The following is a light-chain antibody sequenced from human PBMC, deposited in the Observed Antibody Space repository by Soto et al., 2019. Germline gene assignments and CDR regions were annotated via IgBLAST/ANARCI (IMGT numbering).Light chain of an antibody. CDR1: QSISSW. J-gene: IGKJ1*01. Sequence: DIQMTQSPSTLSASVGDRVNITCRASQSISSWLAWYQQKPGKAPKLMIYKASSLESGVPSRFSGIASGTDFNLTISRLQTNDCATYEGQQSNSYSPTFGQWTKLDIK. V-gene: IGKV1-5*03. CDR3: QQSNSYSPT. CDR2: KAS.